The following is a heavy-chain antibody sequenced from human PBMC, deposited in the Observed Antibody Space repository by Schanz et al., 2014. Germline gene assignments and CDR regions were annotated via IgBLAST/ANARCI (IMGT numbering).Heavy chain of an antibody. D-gene: IGHD3-16*01. V-gene: IGHV1-18*01. CDR2: IRPDNGHT. J-gene: IGHJ2*01. CDR1: GYTFTDYD. Sequence: QVQLEQSGAEVKKPGASVKVSCKTSGYTFTDYDLSWVRQAPGQGLEWLGWIRPDNGHTTYSQKVRDRVIFTTDTSANTAYMELRSLRSDDTAHYYCVRVPSRDVSFDLWGRGTLVTVSS. CDR3: VRVPSRDVSFDL.